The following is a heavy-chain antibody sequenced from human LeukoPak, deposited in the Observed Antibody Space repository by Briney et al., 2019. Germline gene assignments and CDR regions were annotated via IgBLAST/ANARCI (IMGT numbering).Heavy chain of an antibody. J-gene: IGHJ4*02. CDR1: GFTFGDYA. D-gene: IGHD3-10*01. CDR2: IRSKAYGGTT. Sequence: PGGSLRLSCTASGFTFGDYAMSWFRQAPGKGLEWVGFIRSKAYGGTTEYAASVKGRFTISRDDSKSIAYLQMNSLKTEDTAVYYCTRVPNTYYYGSGSYYPPDYWGQGTLVTVSS. CDR3: TRVPNTYYYGSGSYYPPDY. V-gene: IGHV3-49*03.